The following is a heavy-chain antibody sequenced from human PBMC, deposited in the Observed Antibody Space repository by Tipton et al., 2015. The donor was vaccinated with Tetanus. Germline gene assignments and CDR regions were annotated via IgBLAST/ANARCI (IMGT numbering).Heavy chain of an antibody. CDR2: MNPNTGHA. V-gene: IGHV1-8*01. D-gene: IGHD6-13*01. CDR3: ARGNRGSSWYF. Sequence: QSGPEVKKPGASVKVSCKAFAYAFTSYDLNWVRQATGQGLEWLGYMNPNTGHAGYAQKFQGRVTMTSNISITTAYMELRNLRSDDTAVYCCARGNRGSSWYFWGQGTLVTVSS. J-gene: IGHJ4*02. CDR1: AYAFTSYD.